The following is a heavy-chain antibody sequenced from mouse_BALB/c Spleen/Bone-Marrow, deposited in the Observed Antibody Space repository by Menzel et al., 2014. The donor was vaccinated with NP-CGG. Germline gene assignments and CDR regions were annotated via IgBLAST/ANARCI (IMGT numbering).Heavy chain of an antibody. V-gene: IGHV1-82*01. CDR3: ARSDGYRALDY. J-gene: IGHJ4*01. CDR1: GYAFSSSW. D-gene: IGHD2-3*01. Sequence: VQLQQSGPELVKPGASVKISCKASGYAFSSSWMNWVKQRPGQGLEWIGRIYPGDGDNHYNGKFKGKATLTADKSSSTAYMHLSSLSSVDSAVYFCARSDGYRALDYWGQGTSVTVSS. CDR2: IYPGDGDN.